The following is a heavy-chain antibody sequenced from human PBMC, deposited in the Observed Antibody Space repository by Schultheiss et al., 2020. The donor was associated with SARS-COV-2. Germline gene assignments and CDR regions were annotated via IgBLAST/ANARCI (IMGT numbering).Heavy chain of an antibody. D-gene: IGHD6-13*01. CDR2: IYYSGST. CDR3: ARVPYGYSSSWGWYFDL. J-gene: IGHJ2*01. V-gene: IGHV4-31*03. CDR1: GGSISTGGYS. Sequence: SQTLSLTCTVSGGSISTGGYSWSWIRQHPGKGLEYIGYIYYSGSTYYNPSLKSRITISVDRSKNQFSLKLSSVTAADTAVYYCARVPYGYSSSWGWYFDLWGRGTLVTVSS.